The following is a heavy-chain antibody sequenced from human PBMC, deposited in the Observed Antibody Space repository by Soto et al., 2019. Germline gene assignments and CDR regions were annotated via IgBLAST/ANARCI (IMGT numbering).Heavy chain of an antibody. CDR3: AKSVPDPACRGGGCHRTFDY. Sequence: QVQLVESGGGVVQPGGSVRLSCTASGFTLGAYVMHWVRQAQGKGPEWVAAISADGRDLFYAASVEGRFTISRDNSKITLFLQMNSLTSEDTSVYSCAKSVPDPACRGGGCHRTFDYWGQGTLVTVSS. CDR2: ISADGRDL. J-gene: IGHJ4*02. V-gene: IGHV3-30*18. CDR1: GFTLGAYV. D-gene: IGHD2-15*01.